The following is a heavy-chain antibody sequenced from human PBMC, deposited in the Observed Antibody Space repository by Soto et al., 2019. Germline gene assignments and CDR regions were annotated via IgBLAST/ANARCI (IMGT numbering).Heavy chain of an antibody. CDR3: AKVPVHYDYIWGSYLDY. CDR2: IKQDGSEK. CDR1: GFTLSSYW. J-gene: IGHJ4*02. V-gene: IGHV3-7*03. Sequence: GGSLRLSCAASGFTLSSYWMSWVRQAPGKGLEWVANIKQDGSEKYYVDSVKGRFTISRDNAKNTLYLQMNSLRAEDTAVYYSAKVPVHYDYIWGSYLDYWGQGTLVTVSS. D-gene: IGHD3-16*02.